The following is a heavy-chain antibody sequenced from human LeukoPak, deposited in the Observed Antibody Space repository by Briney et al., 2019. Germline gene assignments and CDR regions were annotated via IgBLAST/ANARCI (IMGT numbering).Heavy chain of an antibody. CDR3: ARGHSSGWYYFDY. CDR2: INSDGSST. Sequence: RGSLRLSCAASGFTFSSYWMHWVRQAPGKGLVWVSRINSDGSSTSYADSVKGRFTISRDNAKNTLYLQMNSLRAEDTAVYYCARGHSSGWYYFDYWGQGTLVTVSS. V-gene: IGHV3-74*01. D-gene: IGHD6-19*01. J-gene: IGHJ4*02. CDR1: GFTFSSYW.